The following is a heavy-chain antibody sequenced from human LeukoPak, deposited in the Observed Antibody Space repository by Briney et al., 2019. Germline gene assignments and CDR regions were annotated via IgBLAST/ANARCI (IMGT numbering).Heavy chain of an antibody. V-gene: IGHV1-69*05. J-gene: IGHJ6*03. Sequence: SVKVSCKASGGTFSSYAISWVRQAPGQGLEWMGGIIPIFGTANYAQKFQGRVTITTDESTSTAYMELSSLRSEDTAVYYCARWGYSSSWYDYYMDVRGKGTTVTVSS. CDR3: ARWGYSSSWYDYYMDV. CDR2: IIPIFGTA. D-gene: IGHD6-13*01. CDR1: GGTFSSYA.